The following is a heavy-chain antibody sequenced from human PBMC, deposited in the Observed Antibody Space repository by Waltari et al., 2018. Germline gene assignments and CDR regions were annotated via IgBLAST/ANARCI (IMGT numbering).Heavy chain of an antibody. Sequence: QVQLQESGPGLVKPSETLSLTCPVSGGSISSYYRSWIRQPPGKGLEWIGFIYYSGGTNYNPSLKSRVTISIDTSKNQVSLKLSSATAADTAVYYCARGGDSLAARPYYYYYYMDVWGKGTTVTISS. CDR1: GGSISSYY. J-gene: IGHJ6*03. CDR2: IYYSGGT. CDR3: ARGGDSLAARPYYYYYYMDV. V-gene: IGHV4-59*01. D-gene: IGHD6-6*01.